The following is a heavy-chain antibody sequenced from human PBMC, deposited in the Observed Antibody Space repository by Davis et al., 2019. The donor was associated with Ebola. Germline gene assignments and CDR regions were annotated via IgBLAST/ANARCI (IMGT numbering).Heavy chain of an antibody. CDR2: ISTYNGYT. CDR1: GYTFTSYG. Sequence: AASVKVSCKASGYTFTSYGISWVRQAPGQGLEWMGWISTYNGYTNYAQNLQGRVTMTTDTSTSTVYMELRSLRSDDTAVYYCARRDYGDYGAFWGQGTLVTVSS. J-gene: IGHJ4*02. D-gene: IGHD4-17*01. CDR3: ARRDYGDYGAF. V-gene: IGHV1-18*01.